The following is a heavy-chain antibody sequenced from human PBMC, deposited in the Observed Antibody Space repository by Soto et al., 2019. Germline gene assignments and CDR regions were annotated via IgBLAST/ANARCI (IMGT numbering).Heavy chain of an antibody. CDR1: GFTFSSYS. CDR2: ISSSSSTI. V-gene: IGHV3-48*02. D-gene: IGHD3-22*01. Sequence: PGGSLRLSCAASGFTFSSYSMNWVRQAPGKGLEWVSYISSSSSTIYYADSVKGRFTISRDNAKNSLYLQMNSLRDEDTAVYYCAREGPAYDSSGYYDLPFDYWGQGTLVTVSS. J-gene: IGHJ4*02. CDR3: AREGPAYDSSGYYDLPFDY.